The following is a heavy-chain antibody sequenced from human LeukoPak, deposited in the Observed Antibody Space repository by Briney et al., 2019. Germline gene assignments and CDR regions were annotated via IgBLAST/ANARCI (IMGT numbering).Heavy chain of an antibody. V-gene: IGHV4-34*01. CDR2: INHSGST. CDR1: GGSFSGYY. J-gene: IGHJ5*02. D-gene: IGHD2-2*01. CDR3: ARGRSAPSGTSGNWFDP. Sequence: SETLSLTCAVYGGSFSGYYWSWIRQPPGKGLEWIGEINHSGSTNYNPSLKSRVTISVDTSKNQFTLKLSSVTAADTAVYYCARGRSAPSGTSGNWFDPWGQGTLVTVSS.